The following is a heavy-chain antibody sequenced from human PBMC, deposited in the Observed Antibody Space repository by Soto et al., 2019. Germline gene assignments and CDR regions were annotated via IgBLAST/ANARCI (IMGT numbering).Heavy chain of an antibody. Sequence: ASVKVSCKASGYTFTGYYMHWVRPAPGQGLEWMGWINPNSGGTNYARKFQGWVTMTRDTSISTAYMELSRLRSDDTAVYYCIAVAGPNSFDAFDIWGQGTMVNVSS. V-gene: IGHV1-2*04. CDR2: INPNSGGT. J-gene: IGHJ3*02. D-gene: IGHD6-19*01. CDR1: GYTFTGYY. CDR3: IAVAGPNSFDAFDI.